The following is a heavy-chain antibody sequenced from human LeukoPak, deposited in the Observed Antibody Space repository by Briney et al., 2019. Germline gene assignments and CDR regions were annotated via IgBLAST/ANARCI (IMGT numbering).Heavy chain of an antibody. CDR3: ARVLSVVVVITNWFDP. CDR1: GYTFTSYG. CDR2: ISAYNGNT. Sequence: VSVKVSCKASGYTFTSYGISWVRQAPGQGLEWMGWISAYNGNTNYAQKLQGRVTMTTDTSTSTAYMELRSLRSDDTAVYYCARVLSVVVVITNWFDPWGQGTLVTVSS. V-gene: IGHV1-18*01. D-gene: IGHD3-22*01. J-gene: IGHJ5*02.